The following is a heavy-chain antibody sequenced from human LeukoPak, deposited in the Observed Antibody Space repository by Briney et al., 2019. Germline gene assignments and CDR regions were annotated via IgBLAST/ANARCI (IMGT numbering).Heavy chain of an antibody. V-gene: IGHV1-46*01. CDR3: ARDVGYSYGYDYYYYMDV. Sequence: ASVKVSCKASGYTFTSYYMHWVRQAPGQGLEWMGIIDPSGGSTSYAQKFQGRVTMTRDMSTSTVYMELSSLRSEDTAVYYCARDVGYSYGYDYYYYMDVWGKGTTVTVSS. J-gene: IGHJ6*03. D-gene: IGHD5-18*01. CDR1: GYTFTSYY. CDR2: IDPSGGST.